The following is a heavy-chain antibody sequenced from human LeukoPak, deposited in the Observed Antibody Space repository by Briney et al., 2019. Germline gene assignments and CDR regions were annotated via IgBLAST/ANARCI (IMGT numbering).Heavy chain of an antibody. CDR1: GFTFSSYA. CDR3: ARPMVRETNNWYFDL. D-gene: IGHD3-10*01. J-gene: IGHJ2*01. Sequence: GGSLRLSCAASGFTFSSYAMSWVRQAPGKGLEWVSDINGSGGSTYYADSVKGRFTISRDNSKNTLYLQMNSLRAEDTAVYYCARPMVRETNNWYFDLWGRGTLVTVSS. V-gene: IGHV3-23*01. CDR2: INGSGGST.